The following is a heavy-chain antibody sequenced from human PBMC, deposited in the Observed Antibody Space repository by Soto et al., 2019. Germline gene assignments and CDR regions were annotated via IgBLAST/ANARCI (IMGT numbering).Heavy chain of an antibody. CDR3: AKTKRATTVVTRYWYFDL. Sequence: TGGSLRLSCAASGFTFSSYAMSWVRQSPGKGLEWVSAIPGSGTSTYYAGSVKGRFTISRDNSKNTLYLQMNSLRVEDTAVYYCAKTKRATTVVTRYWYFDLWGRGTLVTVSP. V-gene: IGHV3-23*01. J-gene: IGHJ2*01. CDR1: GFTFSSYA. CDR2: IPGSGTST. D-gene: IGHD4-17*01.